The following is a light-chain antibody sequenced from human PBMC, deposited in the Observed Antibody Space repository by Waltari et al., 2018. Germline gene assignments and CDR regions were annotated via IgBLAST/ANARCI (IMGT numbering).Light chain of an antibody. CDR1: QDIRNY. CDR3: QQYSSYPFT. V-gene: IGKV1-16*02. Sequence: DIQMTQSPSSLSASVGDRVTITCRASQDIRNYLAWFQQKPGKAPKSLIYAVSSLQSGVPSNFSGSGSGTDFTLTISSLQPEDFATYYCQQYSSYPFTFGGGTKVEI. CDR2: AVS. J-gene: IGKJ4*01.